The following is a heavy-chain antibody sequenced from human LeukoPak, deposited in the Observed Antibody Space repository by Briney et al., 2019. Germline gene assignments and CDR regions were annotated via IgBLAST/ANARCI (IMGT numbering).Heavy chain of an antibody. J-gene: IGHJ5*02. CDR3: ARHGTTGTNLNWFDP. Sequence: SETLSLTCAVSAGSITSSRWWNWVRQPPGKGLEWIGYIYYSGSTNYNPSLKSRVTISVDTSKNQFSLKVSSVTAADTAVYYCARHGTTGTNLNWFDPWGQGTLVTVSS. V-gene: IGHV4-59*01. CDR1: AGSITSSRW. D-gene: IGHD1-1*01. CDR2: IYYSGST.